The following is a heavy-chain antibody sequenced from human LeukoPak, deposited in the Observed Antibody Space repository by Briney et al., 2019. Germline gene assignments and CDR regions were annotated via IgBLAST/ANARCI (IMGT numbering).Heavy chain of an antibody. CDR2: ITTSSSYI. D-gene: IGHD5-18*01. CDR3: ARDLGGYSYGSHFDY. J-gene: IGHJ4*02. CDR1: GFTFSSHG. V-gene: IGHV3-21*01. Sequence: GGSLRLSCAASGFTFSSHGMSWVRQAPGKGLEWVSSITTSSSYIYYADSVKGRFTISRDNAKNSLYLQMNSLRAEDTAVYYCARDLGGYSYGSHFDYWGQGTLVTVSS.